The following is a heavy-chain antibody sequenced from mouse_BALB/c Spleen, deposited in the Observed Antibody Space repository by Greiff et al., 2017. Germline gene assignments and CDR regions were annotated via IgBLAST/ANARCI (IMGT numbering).Heavy chain of an antibody. CDR1: GFTFSSYY. CDR2: IRNGGGST. V-gene: IGHV5-12-2*01. D-gene: IGHD2-10*02. Sequence: EVHLVESGGGLVQPGGSLKLSCAASGFTFSSYYMSWVRQPPEKRLEWVAYIRNGGGSTYYPDTAKGRCTINSDNAKNTRYLQMRSMKTKDTAMYYCARLQYGNFGGYAMDYWGQGTSVTVSS. J-gene: IGHJ4*01. CDR3: ARLQYGNFGGYAMDY.